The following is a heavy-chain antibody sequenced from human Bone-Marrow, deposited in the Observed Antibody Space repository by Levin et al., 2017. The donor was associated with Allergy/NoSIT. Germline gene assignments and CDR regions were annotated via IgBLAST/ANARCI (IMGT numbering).Heavy chain of an antibody. CDR2: IYYSGST. J-gene: IGHJ6*02. D-gene: IGHD5-24*01. Sequence: SQTLSLTCTVSGGSISSYYWSWIRQPPGKGLEWIGYIYYSGSTNYNPSLKSRVTISVDMSKNQFSLKMSSVTAADTAVYYCARDTILGGMDVWGQGTTVTVSS. CDR3: ARDTILGGMDV. CDR1: GGSISSYY. V-gene: IGHV4-59*01.